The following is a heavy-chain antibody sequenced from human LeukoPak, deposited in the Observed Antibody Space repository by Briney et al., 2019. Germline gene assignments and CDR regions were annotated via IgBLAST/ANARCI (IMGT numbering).Heavy chain of an antibody. J-gene: IGHJ3*02. Sequence: PGGSLRLSCAASGFTFDDYTMHWVRQAPGKGLEWVSLISWDGGSTYYADSVKGRFTISRDNSKNSLYLQMNSLRTEDTALYYCAKDMELLRVWGAFDIWGQGTMVTVSS. CDR3: AKDMELLRVWGAFDI. CDR2: ISWDGGST. D-gene: IGHD1-26*01. CDR1: GFTFDDYT. V-gene: IGHV3-43*01.